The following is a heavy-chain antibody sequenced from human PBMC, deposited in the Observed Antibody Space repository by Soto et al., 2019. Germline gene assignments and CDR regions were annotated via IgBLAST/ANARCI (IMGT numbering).Heavy chain of an antibody. CDR1: GLSITDSEMG. CDR2: IDSSGEK. V-gene: IGHV2-26*01. Sequence: QVTLKESGPVLVKPTETLTLRCTVSGLSITDSEMGVSWIRQPPGQPLEWLAHIDSSGEKSYRTFLKSRRAMSKDTSKRQRVLTMTNLDPADTATYYWARRHLAVAVSPWFDPWGQGIPVTVSS. D-gene: IGHD6-19*01. CDR3: ARRHLAVAVSPWFDP. J-gene: IGHJ5*02.